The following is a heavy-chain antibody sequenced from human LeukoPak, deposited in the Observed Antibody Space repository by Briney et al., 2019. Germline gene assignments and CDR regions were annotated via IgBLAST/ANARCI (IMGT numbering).Heavy chain of an antibody. Sequence: GGSLRLSCAASGFTFSSYWMHWVRQAPGKGLVWVSRINGDGSSTNYADSVRGRFTISRDNAKNTLYLQMNSLRAEDTAVFYCARDPYSGYGRSLDVWGQGTAVTVSS. D-gene: IGHD5-12*01. V-gene: IGHV3-74*01. CDR1: GFTFSSYW. J-gene: IGHJ6*02. CDR3: ARDPYSGYGRSLDV. CDR2: INGDGSST.